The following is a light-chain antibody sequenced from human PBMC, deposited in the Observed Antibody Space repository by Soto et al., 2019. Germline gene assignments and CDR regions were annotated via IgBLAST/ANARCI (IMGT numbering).Light chain of an antibody. J-gene: IGKJ4*01. Sequence: EIVMTQSPATLSVSPGERATLSCRASPSVSSNLAWYQQKPGQAPRLLIYGASTRATGIPARFSGSGSETEFTLTISSLQSEDWAVYYCQQYNNWPPLTFGGGTKVEIK. V-gene: IGKV3-15*01. CDR1: PSVSSN. CDR3: QQYNNWPPLT. CDR2: GAS.